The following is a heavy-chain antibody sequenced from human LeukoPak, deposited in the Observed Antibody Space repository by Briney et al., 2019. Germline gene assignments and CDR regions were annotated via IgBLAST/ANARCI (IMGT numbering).Heavy chain of an antibody. CDR3: AKGAQFDFWSGYTLENFDV. Sequence: GGSLRLSCAASGFSFTDYAMNWVRQAPGKGLEWVSFISACGTTTHYSDSVKGRFTISRDNSKNTLFLQINSLRAEDTAAYYCAKGAQFDFWSGYTLENFDVWGKGTLVTVSS. D-gene: IGHD3-3*01. J-gene: IGHJ4*02. CDR1: GFSFTDYA. CDR2: ISACGTTT. V-gene: IGHV3-23*01.